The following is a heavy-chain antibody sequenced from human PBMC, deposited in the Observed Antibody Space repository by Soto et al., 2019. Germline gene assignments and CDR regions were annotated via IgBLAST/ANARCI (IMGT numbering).Heavy chain of an antibody. CDR1: GFTFSHYW. CDR2: IKQDGSEK. CDR3: ARAPEGRSADS. V-gene: IGHV3-7*03. J-gene: IGHJ5*01. Sequence: EVQLVESGGTLVQPGGSLRLSCAASGFTFSHYWIIWVRQAPGKGLEWVANIKQDGSEKYYLDSGKGRFTTSRDNANKSVYLQMNSLRAVDTAVYYCARAPEGRSADSWGQGTLVTVSS.